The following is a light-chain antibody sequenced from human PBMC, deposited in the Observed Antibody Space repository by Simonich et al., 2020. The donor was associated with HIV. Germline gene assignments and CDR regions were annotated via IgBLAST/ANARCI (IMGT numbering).Light chain of an antibody. CDR2: AAS. CDR3: QQSYSTT. J-gene: IGKJ4*01. Sequence: DIQMTQSPSSLSASVGDRVTITCRASQSISSYLNWYQQKPGKAPKLLIYAASSLQSGVPSRFSGSGSGTDFTLTIGSLQPEDFATYYCQQSYSTTFGGGTKVEIK. V-gene: IGKV1-39*01. CDR1: QSISSY.